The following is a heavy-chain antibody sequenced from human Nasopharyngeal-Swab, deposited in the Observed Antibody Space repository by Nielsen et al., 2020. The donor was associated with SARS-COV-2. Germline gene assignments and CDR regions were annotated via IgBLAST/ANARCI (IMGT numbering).Heavy chain of an antibody. CDR3: ARVGYQLPGGVIVKGPFDY. Sequence: WIRQPPGKGLEWIGSIYYSGSTYYNPSLKSRVTISVDTSKNQFSLKLSSVTAADTAVYYCARVGYQLPGGVIVKGPFDYWGQGTRVTVSS. V-gene: IGHV4-39*07. J-gene: IGHJ4*02. CDR2: IYYSGST. D-gene: IGHD3-16*02.